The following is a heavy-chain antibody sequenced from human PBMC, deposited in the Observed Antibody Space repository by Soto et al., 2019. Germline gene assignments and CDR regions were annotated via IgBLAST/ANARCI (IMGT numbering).Heavy chain of an antibody. CDR2: IYYRGNA. D-gene: IGHD3-3*01. CDR1: DDSINSDNYY. Sequence: QLQLQESGPGLVKPSETLSLTCSVSDDSINSDNYYCGWIRQPPGKGLEWIGSIYYRGNAYYNPSLQTRLNISLNKSKSQFSLKLNSVTAADSAVYFCARLEGLATISDYFDFWGPGALVTVSS. CDR3: ARLEGLATISDYFDF. V-gene: IGHV4-39*01. J-gene: IGHJ4*02.